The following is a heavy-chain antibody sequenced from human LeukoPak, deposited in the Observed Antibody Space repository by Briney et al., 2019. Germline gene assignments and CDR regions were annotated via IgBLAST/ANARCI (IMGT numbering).Heavy chain of an antibody. J-gene: IGHJ4*02. D-gene: IGHD3-10*01. V-gene: IGHV3-23*01. CDR2: ISDRGVST. CDR1: GFTFSNYG. Sequence: GGSLRLSCAASGFTFSNYGMNWVSQAPGKGLEWVSAISDRGVSTYYADSVKGRFTVSRDNSKNSLYLQMNSLRAEDTAVYYCARALRDYYGSGSYPYYFDYWGQGTLVTVSS. CDR3: ARALRDYYGSGSYPYYFDY.